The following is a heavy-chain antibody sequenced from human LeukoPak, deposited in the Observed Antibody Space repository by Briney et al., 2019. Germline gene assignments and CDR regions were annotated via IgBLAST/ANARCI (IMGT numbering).Heavy chain of an antibody. CDR1: GVSISTSTHY. V-gene: IGHV4-39*01. Sequence: SETLSLTCTVSGVSISTSTHYWAWIRQPPGRGLEWIASMFYRGSTYYNASLRSRVTLSVDTSMNQFSLKLSSVTASDTATFYCVRQGGWGGAASLIEFWGQGTLVTVSS. CDR3: VRQGGWGGAASLIEF. D-gene: IGHD2-15*01. CDR2: MFYRGST. J-gene: IGHJ4*02.